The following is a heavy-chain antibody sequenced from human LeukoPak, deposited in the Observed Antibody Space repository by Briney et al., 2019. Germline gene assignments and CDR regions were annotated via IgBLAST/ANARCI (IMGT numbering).Heavy chain of an antibody. J-gene: IGHJ4*02. D-gene: IGHD3-22*01. Sequence: GGSLRLSCAASEFTFNSYGMHWVRQAPGKGLEWVAFIRYDGSNKYYADSVKGRFTISRDNSKNTLYLQMNSLRAEDTAVYYCAKDSRGTYYYDSSGYGHFDYWGQGTLVTVSS. CDR2: IRYDGSNK. V-gene: IGHV3-30*02. CDR3: AKDSRGTYYYDSSGYGHFDY. CDR1: EFTFNSYG.